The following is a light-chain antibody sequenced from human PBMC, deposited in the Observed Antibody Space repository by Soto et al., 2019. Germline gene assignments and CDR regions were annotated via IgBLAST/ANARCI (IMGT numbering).Light chain of an antibody. CDR2: GAS. J-gene: IGKJ3*01. CDR1: QSVDSSY. CDR3: QQSYGNPG. Sequence: EIVLTQSPGTLSLSPGERATLFCRASQSVDSSYLAWYQQKPGQAPRLLIYGASSRATGIPDRFSGSGSGTDFTLTITSLQPEDFGTYYCQQSYGNPGFAPGTKVDIK. V-gene: IGKV3-20*01.